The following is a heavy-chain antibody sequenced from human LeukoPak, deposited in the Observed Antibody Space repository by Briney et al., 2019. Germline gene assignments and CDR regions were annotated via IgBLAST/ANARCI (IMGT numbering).Heavy chain of an antibody. V-gene: IGHV4-59*02. CDR1: GGSDSGDS. J-gene: IGHJ6*03. D-gene: IGHD2-21*02. Sequence: SETLSLTCTVSGGSDSGDSWTWIRQSAGTGLEWIGYIYYTGAIGYNPSLKSRVAISVDTSKNQFSLQLTSVTAADTAVYFCARNGFRTPCGVDCYSDYMDVWGKGTAVTVSS. CDR3: ARNGFRTPCGVDCYSDYMDV. CDR2: IYYTGAI.